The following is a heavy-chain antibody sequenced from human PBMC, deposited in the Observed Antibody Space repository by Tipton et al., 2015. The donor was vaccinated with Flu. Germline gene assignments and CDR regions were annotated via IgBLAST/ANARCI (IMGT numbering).Heavy chain of an antibody. CDR3: ARALNSGREYTFDI. CDR1: GGSLSSFY. Sequence: TLSLTCTVSGGSLSSFYWTWIRQPAGKGLEWIGRIYSSGITKYNPSLKSRVTISVDTTKNLFSLNLSSVTATDTAVYYCARALNSGREYTFDIWGRGTVVTVSS. CDR2: IYSSGIT. D-gene: IGHD1-26*01. J-gene: IGHJ3*02. V-gene: IGHV4-4*07.